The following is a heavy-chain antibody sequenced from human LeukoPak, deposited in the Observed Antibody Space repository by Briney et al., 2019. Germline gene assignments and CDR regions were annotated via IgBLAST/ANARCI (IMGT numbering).Heavy chain of an antibody. CDR1: GFTFSSYG. CDR3: TRDGSSWYASYYYYMDV. J-gene: IGHJ6*03. D-gene: IGHD6-13*01. V-gene: IGHV3-23*01. CDR2: ISGSGGST. Sequence: GGTLRLSCAASGFTFSSYGMSWVRQAPGKGLEWVSAISGSGGSTYYADSVKGRFTISRDNSKNTLYLQMNSLRSEDTAVYYCTRDGSSWYASYYYYMDVWGKGTTVTVSS.